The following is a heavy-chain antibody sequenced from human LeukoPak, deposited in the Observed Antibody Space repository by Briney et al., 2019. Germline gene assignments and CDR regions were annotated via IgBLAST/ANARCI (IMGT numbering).Heavy chain of an antibody. CDR1: GFTFSSYA. CDR3: ARGPEVAGTFDVILFDY. CDR2: ISGSGGST. V-gene: IGHV3-23*01. J-gene: IGHJ4*02. D-gene: IGHD6-19*01. Sequence: PGGSLRLSCAASGFTFSSYAMSWVRQAPGKGLEWVSAISGSGGSTYYADSVKGRFTISRDNSKNTLYLQMNSLRAEDTAVYYCARGPEVAGTFDVILFDYWGQGTLVTVSS.